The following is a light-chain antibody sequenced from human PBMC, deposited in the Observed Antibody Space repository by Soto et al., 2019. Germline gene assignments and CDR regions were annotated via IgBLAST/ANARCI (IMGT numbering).Light chain of an antibody. CDR1: SSNIGNNA. CDR2: YDH. V-gene: IGLV1-36*01. Sequence: QSVLTQPPSVSAAPRQRVTISCSGGSSNIGNNAVNWYQQLPGKAPKLLIYYDHLLPSGVSARFSGSRSGASASLAISGLPSEDEADYYCAAWADSLNGPVVGGGTQLTVL. CDR3: AAWADSLNGPV. J-gene: IGLJ3*02.